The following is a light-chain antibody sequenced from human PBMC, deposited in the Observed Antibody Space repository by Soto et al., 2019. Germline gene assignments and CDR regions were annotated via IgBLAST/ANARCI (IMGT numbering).Light chain of an antibody. J-gene: IGKJ4*02. CDR2: GAS. V-gene: IGKV3-15*01. CDR1: ESVSSN. Sequence: EIVMTQSPATLSVSQGERATLSCRASESVSSNLAGYQQKPGQAPRLLIYGASTRATGIPARFSGSGSGTEFTLTISSLQSEDFAVYCCQQYNKCPITFGGGTKVEIK. CDR3: QQYNKCPIT.